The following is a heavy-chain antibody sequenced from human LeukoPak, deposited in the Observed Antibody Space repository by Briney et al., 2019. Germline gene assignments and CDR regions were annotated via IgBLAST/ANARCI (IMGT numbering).Heavy chain of an antibody. CDR2: INPNSGGT. CDR3: ARAFNDFWSGYYRPAYYYYYMDV. D-gene: IGHD3-3*01. V-gene: IGHV1-2*02. Sequence: ASVKVSCKASGYTFTGYYMHWVRQAPGQGLEWMGWINPNSGGTNYAQKFQGRVTMTRDTSISTAYMELSRLRSDDTAVYYCARAFNDFWSGYYRPAYYYYYMDVWGKGTTVTVSS. CDR1: GYTFTGYY. J-gene: IGHJ6*03.